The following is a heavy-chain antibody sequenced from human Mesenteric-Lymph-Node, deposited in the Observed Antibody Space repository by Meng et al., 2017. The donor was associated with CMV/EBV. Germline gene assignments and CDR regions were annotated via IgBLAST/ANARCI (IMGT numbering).Heavy chain of an antibody. CDR1: GLNVRTSY. V-gene: IGHV3-53*01. Sequence: ASGLNVRTSYMSWVRQAPGKGLEWVSIVYNSGSTYYADSVKGRFTISRDTSKNTLDLQMNSLRVEDTALYYCARQDATGIWDYGFDIWGHGTMVTVSS. CDR2: VYNSGST. J-gene: IGHJ3*02. D-gene: IGHD1-1*01. CDR3: ARQDATGIWDYGFDI.